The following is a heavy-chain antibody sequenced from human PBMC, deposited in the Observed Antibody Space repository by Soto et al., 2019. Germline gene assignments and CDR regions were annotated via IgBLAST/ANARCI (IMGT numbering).Heavy chain of an antibody. V-gene: IGHV1-18*01. J-gene: IGHJ3*02. D-gene: IGHD5-12*01. CDR2: ISAYNGNT. CDR3: ARVEQRGLQLGAFDI. Sequence: AASVKVSCKASGYTFTSYGISWVRQAPGQGLEWMGWISAYNGNTNYAQKLQGRVTMTTDTSTSTAYMELRSLRSDDTAVYYCARVEQRGLQLGAFDIWSQGTMVTVSS. CDR1: GYTFTSYG.